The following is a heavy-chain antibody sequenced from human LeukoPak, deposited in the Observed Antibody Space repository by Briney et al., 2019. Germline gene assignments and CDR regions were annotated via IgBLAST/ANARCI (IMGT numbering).Heavy chain of an antibody. J-gene: IGHJ4*02. V-gene: IGHV4-39*01. D-gene: IGHD3-3*01. CDR3: ARSLITIFGVVPRALDY. Sequence: SETLSLTCTVSGGSISSSSYYWGWIRQPPGKGLEWIGSIYYSGSTYYNPSHKSRVTISVDTSKNQFSLKLSSVTAADTAVYYCARSLITIFGVVPRALDYWGQGTLVTVTS. CDR1: GGSISSSSYY. CDR2: IYYSGST.